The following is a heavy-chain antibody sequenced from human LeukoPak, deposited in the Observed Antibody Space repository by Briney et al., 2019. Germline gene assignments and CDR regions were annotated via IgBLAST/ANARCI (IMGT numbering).Heavy chain of an antibody. J-gene: IGHJ4*02. CDR2: ISRSGDST. V-gene: IGHV3-23*01. D-gene: IGHD4/OR15-4a*01. CDR1: GFTFSINA. Sequence: PGGSLRLSCAASGFTFSINAMTWVRQAPGKGLEWVSTISRSGDSTYYGDSVKGRFTISRDNSKDTLYLHMDSLRAEDTAVYYCAKVPQGANYGYWGQGTLVTVSS. CDR3: AKVPQGANYGY.